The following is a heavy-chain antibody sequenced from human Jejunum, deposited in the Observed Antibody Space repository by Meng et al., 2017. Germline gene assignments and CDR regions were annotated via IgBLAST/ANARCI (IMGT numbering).Heavy chain of an antibody. CDR1: GYSISRGPY. CDR3: AGEWEGTATNFFPAHYIFDI. J-gene: IGHJ3*02. D-gene: IGHD4-17*01. CDR2: ITQGGTS. Sequence: SETLSLTCAVSGYSISRGPYWGWIRQRPGKGLEGIATITQGGTSYYNPSLYRRVTISVDASKNQSSLKLGYVTAADTAVYYCAGEWEGTATNFFPAHYIFDIWGPGTMVTVSS. V-gene: IGHV4-38-2*02.